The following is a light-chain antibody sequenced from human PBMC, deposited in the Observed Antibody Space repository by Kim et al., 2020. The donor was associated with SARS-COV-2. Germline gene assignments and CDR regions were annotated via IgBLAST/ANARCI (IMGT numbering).Light chain of an antibody. Sequence: SPGEGATLSCRASQSVRSSYLARYQQKSGQAPRLLIYGTSTRATGTPDRFSGSGSGTDFTLTISRLEPEDFAVYYCQQYGTSPRTFGGGTKVDIK. CDR2: GTS. J-gene: IGKJ4*01. CDR3: QQYGTSPRT. V-gene: IGKV3-20*01. CDR1: QSVRSSY.